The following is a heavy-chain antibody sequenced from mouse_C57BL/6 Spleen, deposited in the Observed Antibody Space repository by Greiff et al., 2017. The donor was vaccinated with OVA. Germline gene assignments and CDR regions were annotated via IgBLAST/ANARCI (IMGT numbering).Heavy chain of an antibody. D-gene: IGHD1-1*01. CDR3: ARRGTVVGENYFDY. V-gene: IGHV5-9*01. CDR1: GFTFSSYT. CDR2: ISGGGGNT. J-gene: IGHJ2*01. Sequence: DVMLVESGGGLVKPGGSLKLSCAASGFTFSSYTMSWVRQTPEKRLEWVATISGGGGNTYYPDSVKGRFTISRDNAKNTLYLQMSSLRSEDTALYYCARRGTVVGENYFDYWGQGTTLTVSS.